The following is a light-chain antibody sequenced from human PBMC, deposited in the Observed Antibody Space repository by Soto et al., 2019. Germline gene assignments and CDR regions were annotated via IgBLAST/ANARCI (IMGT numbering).Light chain of an antibody. Sequence: EIVLTQSPGTLSLSPGERATLSCRASQYVSRNYLAWYQHKPGQAPGLLIYGASSRATGIPDRFGGSASGTDFTLTISRLEPEDFAVYYCQQYGSSPLTFGGGTKVQIK. CDR2: GAS. CDR1: QYVSRNY. CDR3: QQYGSSPLT. V-gene: IGKV3-20*01. J-gene: IGKJ4*01.